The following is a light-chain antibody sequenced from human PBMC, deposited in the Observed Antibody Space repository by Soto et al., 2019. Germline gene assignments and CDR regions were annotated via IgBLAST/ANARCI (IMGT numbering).Light chain of an antibody. CDR1: QSISSW. CDR3: QQYNSWCT. V-gene: IGKV1-5*03. J-gene: IGKJ2*02. CDR2: KAS. Sequence: DIQMTQSPATLSASVGDRVTITCRASQSISSWLAWYQQKPGKAPTLLIYKASSLESGVPSRFSGSGSGTEFTLTISSLQPDDFATYYCQQYNSWCTFGQGTKLEIK.